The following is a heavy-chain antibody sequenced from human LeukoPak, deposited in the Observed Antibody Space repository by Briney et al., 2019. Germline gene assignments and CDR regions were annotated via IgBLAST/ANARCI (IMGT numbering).Heavy chain of an antibody. J-gene: IGHJ4*02. Sequence: GESLKISCKGSGYSFTSYRIGWVRQMPGKGLEWMGIMHPGDSDTRYSPSFQGQVTISADKSISTAYLQWSSLKASDTAMYYCFGGPRGYYFDYWGQGTLVTVSS. CDR3: FGGPRGYYFDY. V-gene: IGHV5-51*01. D-gene: IGHD3-16*01. CDR2: MHPGDSDT. CDR1: GYSFTSYR.